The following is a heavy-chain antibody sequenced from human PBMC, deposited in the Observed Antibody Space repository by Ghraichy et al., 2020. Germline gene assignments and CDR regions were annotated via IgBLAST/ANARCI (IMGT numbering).Heavy chain of an antibody. CDR1: GGSFSGYY. CDR3: ARVGRFTYYYDSSGYYYFDY. V-gene: IGHV4-34*01. J-gene: IGHJ4*02. CDR2: INHSGST. Sequence: SQTLSLTCAVYGGSFSGYYWSWIRQPPGKGLEWIGEINHSGSTNYNPSLKSRVTISVDTSKNQFSLKLSSVTAADTAVYYCARVGRFTYYYDSSGYYYFDYWGQGTLVTVSS. D-gene: IGHD3-22*01.